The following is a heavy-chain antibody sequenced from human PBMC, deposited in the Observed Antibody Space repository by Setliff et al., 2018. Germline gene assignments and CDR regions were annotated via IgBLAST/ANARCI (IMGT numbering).Heavy chain of an antibody. J-gene: IGHJ4*02. D-gene: IGHD3-3*01. Sequence: ASVKVSCKASGYTFTGYYMHWVRQAPGQGLEWMGWINPNSGGTNYAQKFQGWVTMTRDTSISTVYMQLNSLRFEDRAVYYCARENTAKNFWGEESDYWGQGTLVTVSS. CDR2: INPNSGGT. CDR3: ARENTAKNFWGEESDY. CDR1: GYTFTGYY. V-gene: IGHV1-2*04.